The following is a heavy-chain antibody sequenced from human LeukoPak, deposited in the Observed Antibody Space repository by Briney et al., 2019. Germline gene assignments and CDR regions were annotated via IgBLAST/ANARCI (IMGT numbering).Heavy chain of an antibody. Sequence: SETLSLTCTVSGGSISNYYWSWIRQPPGKGLEWIGYMYYSGSTNYNPSLKSRVTISVDTSKNQFSLKLSSVTAADTAVYYCAGVDVVVVAAAINYYYYYMDVWGKGTTVTVSS. J-gene: IGHJ6*03. D-gene: IGHD2-2*03. CDR1: GGSISNYY. CDR3: AGVDVVVVAAAINYYYYYMDV. V-gene: IGHV4-59*01. CDR2: MYYSGST.